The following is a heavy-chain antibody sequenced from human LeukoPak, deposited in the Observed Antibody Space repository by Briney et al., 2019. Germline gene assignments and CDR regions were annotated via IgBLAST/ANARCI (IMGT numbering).Heavy chain of an antibody. D-gene: IGHD3-22*01. Sequence: ASVTVSYKASGYTFTGYGITWVRQAPGQGLEWMGWISVNNGDTNYAQKLQGRVTITTETSTSTAYMELRSLRSDDTAVYYCASNTGSVGSGYDYWGQGTLVTVSS. CDR2: ISVNNGDT. CDR3: ASNTGSVGSGYDY. V-gene: IGHV1-18*01. J-gene: IGHJ4*02. CDR1: GYTFTGYG.